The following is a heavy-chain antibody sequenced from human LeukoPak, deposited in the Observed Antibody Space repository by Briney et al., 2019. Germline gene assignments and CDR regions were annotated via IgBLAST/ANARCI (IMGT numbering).Heavy chain of an antibody. CDR2: IYPGDSDT. D-gene: IGHD3-10*01. CDR1: GYSFTSYW. J-gene: IGHJ6*03. CDR3: ASQYYYGSGSYYLGPPGYYYMDV. V-gene: IGHV5-51*01. Sequence: GESLKISCKGSGYSFTSYWIGWVRQMPGKGLEWMGIIYPGDSDTRYSPSFQGQVTISADKSISTAYLQWSSLKASDTARYYCASQYYYGSGSYYLGPPGYYYMDVWGKGTTVTVSS.